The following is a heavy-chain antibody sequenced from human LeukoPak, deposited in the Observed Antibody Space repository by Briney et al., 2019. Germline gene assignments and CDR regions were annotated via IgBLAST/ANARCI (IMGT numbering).Heavy chain of an antibody. V-gene: IGHV3-30*18. CDR2: ISYDGSNK. Sequence: PGGSLRLSCAASGFTFSSYGMHWVRQAPGKGLEWVAVISYDGSNKYYADSVKGRFTISRDNSKNTLYLQMNSLRAEDTAVYYCAKSNVLLWFEVDYWGQGTLVTVSS. CDR1: GFTFSSYG. J-gene: IGHJ4*02. CDR3: AKSNVLLWFEVDY. D-gene: IGHD3-10*01.